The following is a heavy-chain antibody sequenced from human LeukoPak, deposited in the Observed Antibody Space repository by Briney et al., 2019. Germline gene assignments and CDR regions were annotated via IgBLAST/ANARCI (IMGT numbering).Heavy chain of an antibody. CDR2: IYTSGST. CDR1: GGSISSYY. D-gene: IGHD6-13*01. J-gene: IGHJ5*02. V-gene: IGHV4-4*09. CDR3: ARVATAGVNWFDP. Sequence: SETLSLTCSVSGGSISSYYWSWIRQPPRKGLEWIGYIYTSGSTNYNPPLKSRVTISADTSKNQFALKLSSVTAADTAVYYCARVATAGVNWFDPWGQGTLVTVSS.